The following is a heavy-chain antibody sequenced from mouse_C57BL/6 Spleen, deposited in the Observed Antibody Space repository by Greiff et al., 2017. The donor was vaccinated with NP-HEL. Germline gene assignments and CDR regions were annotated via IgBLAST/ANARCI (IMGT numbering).Heavy chain of an antibody. CDR2: IHPNSSST. CDR1: GYTFTSYW. V-gene: IGHV1-64*01. J-gene: IGHJ4*01. Sequence: QVQLQQPGAELVKPGASVKLSCKASGYTFTSYWMHWVKQRPGQGLEWIGMIHPNSSSTNYNEKFKSKATLTVDKSSSTAYMQLSSLTSEDSAVYYCARSSVPRSSGAMDYWGQGTSVTVSS. D-gene: IGHD1-1*01. CDR3: ARSSVPRSSGAMDY.